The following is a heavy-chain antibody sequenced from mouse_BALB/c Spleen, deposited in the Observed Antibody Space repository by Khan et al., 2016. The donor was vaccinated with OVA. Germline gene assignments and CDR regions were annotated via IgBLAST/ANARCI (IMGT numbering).Heavy chain of an antibody. J-gene: IGHJ4*01. CDR2: ILPGRGHI. CDR3: ARGPGSAYGMDY. V-gene: IGHV1-9*01. CDR1: GYTFSRYW. Sequence: QVQLMESGAELMKPVASVKISFKATGYTFSRYWIEWVKQRPGHGLEWFGEILPGRGHINYNEKFKGTATFTADTSSNIAYMPLHSLTSEDSAVYNCARGPGSAYGMDYSGPGTSDTGSS. D-gene: IGHD4-1*01.